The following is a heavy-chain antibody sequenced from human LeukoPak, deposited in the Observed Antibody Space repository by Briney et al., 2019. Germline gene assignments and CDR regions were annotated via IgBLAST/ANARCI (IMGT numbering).Heavy chain of an antibody. V-gene: IGHV4-59*01. CDR2: MYYRGST. CDR1: GVSISTYS. Sequence: PSETLSLTCTVSGVSISTYSWNWIRHPPGRGLEWIGSMYYRGSTNFNPSLRSRVTMSLDTSKNQFSLKLSSVTAADTAVYYCARGDSNDSKGFDPWGQGTLVTVSS. J-gene: IGHJ5*02. D-gene: IGHD4-11*01. CDR3: ARGDSNDSKGFDP.